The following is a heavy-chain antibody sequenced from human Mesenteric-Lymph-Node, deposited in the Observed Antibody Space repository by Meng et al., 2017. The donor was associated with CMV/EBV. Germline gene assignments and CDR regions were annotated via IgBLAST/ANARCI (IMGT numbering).Heavy chain of an antibody. J-gene: IGHJ5*02. CDR3: ARMYSSSPRGGFDP. Sequence: SETLSLTCTVSGDSMSRSHYWGWIRRPPGKGLEWIGSIFYSGSTYYTPSLKRRVTISINTSKNQFSLKLTSVTAADTAVYYCARMYSSSPRGGFDPWGQGTLVTVSS. D-gene: IGHD6-6*01. V-gene: IGHV4-39*07. CDR2: IFYSGST. CDR1: GDSMSRSHY.